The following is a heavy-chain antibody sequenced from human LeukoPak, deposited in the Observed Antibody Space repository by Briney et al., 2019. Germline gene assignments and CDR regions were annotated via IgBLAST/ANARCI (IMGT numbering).Heavy chain of an antibody. CDR3: ARNSGSYYRRIYFDY. D-gene: IGHD1-26*01. J-gene: IGHJ4*02. CDR1: GGSISSDY. V-gene: IGHV4-59*01. CDR2: IYYSGST. Sequence: SETLSLTCTVSGGSISSDYWSWIRQPAGKGLEWIGYIYYSGSTNYNPSLKSRVTISVDTSKNQFSLKLSSVTAADTAVYYCARNSGSYYRRIYFDYWGQGTLVTVSS.